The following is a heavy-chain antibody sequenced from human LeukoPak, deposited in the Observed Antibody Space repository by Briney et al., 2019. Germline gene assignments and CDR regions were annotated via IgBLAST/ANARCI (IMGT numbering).Heavy chain of an antibody. J-gene: IGHJ5*02. D-gene: IGHD2-2*02. CDR3: AVTEPVPAAISRRFDP. V-gene: IGHV1-69*01. CDR2: IIPIFGTA. CDR1: GGTFSSYA. Sequence: SVKVSCKASGGTFSSYAISWVRQAPGQGLEWMGGIIPIFGTANYAQKFQGRGTITADESTSTAYMELSSLRSEDTAVYYCAVTEPVPAAISRRFDPWGQGTLVTVSS.